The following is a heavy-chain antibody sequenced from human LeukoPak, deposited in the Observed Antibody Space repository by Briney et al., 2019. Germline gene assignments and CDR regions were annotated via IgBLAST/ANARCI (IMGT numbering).Heavy chain of an antibody. D-gene: IGHD3-3*01. Sequence: PGGSLRHSCAASGFTFSSYGMHWVRQAPGKGLEWVAFIRYDGSNKYYADSVKGRFTISRDNSKNTLYLQMNSLRAEDTAVYYCANYDFWSNTAAGFDCWGQGTLVTVSS. V-gene: IGHV3-30*02. CDR2: IRYDGSNK. CDR3: ANYDFWSNTAAGFDC. CDR1: GFTFSSYG. J-gene: IGHJ4*02.